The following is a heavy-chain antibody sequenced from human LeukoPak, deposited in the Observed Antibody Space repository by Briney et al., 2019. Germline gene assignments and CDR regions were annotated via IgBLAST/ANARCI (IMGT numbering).Heavy chain of an antibody. Sequence: GGSLRLSCAASGFTFSSYSMNWVRQAPGKGLEWVANINLDGGDKSYVGSVKGRFTISRDNAKNSLYLQMNSLGAEDTAVYYCARDYDYSLDYWGQGTLVTVSS. D-gene: IGHD4/OR15-4a*01. CDR1: GFTFSSYS. CDR2: INLDGGDK. J-gene: IGHJ4*02. CDR3: ARDYDYSLDY. V-gene: IGHV3-7*01.